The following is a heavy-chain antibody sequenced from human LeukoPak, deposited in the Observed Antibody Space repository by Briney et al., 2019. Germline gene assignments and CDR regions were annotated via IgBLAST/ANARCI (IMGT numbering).Heavy chain of an antibody. CDR1: GFTFSSYA. Sequence: GGSLRLSCAASGFTFSSYAMHWVRQAPGKGLEWVAVISYDGSNKYYADSVKGRFAISRDNSKNTLYLQMNSLRAEDTAVYYCARAEVVVTPPDAFDIWGQGTMVTVSS. J-gene: IGHJ3*02. CDR2: ISYDGSNK. V-gene: IGHV3-30*09. D-gene: IGHD2-21*02. CDR3: ARAEVVVTPPDAFDI.